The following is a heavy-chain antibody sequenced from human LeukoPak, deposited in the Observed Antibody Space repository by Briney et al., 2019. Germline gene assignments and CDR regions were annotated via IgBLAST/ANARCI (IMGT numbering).Heavy chain of an antibody. D-gene: IGHD3-10*01. CDR3: ARDLVESPQSSGSGPYYYGMDV. J-gene: IGHJ6*02. Sequence: SETLSLTCTVSGGSISSGSYYWSWIRQPAGKGLEWIGRIYTSGSTNYNPSLKSRVTMSVDTSKNKFSLKLSSVTAADTAVYYCARDLVESPQSSGSGPYYYGMDVWGQGTTVTVSS. CDR1: GGSISSGSYY. V-gene: IGHV4-61*02. CDR2: IYTSGST.